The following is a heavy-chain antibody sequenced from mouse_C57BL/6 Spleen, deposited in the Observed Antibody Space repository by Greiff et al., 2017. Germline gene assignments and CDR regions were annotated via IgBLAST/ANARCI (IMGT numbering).Heavy chain of an antibody. D-gene: IGHD1-1*01. Sequence: VQLQQPGAELVRPGSSVKLSCKASGYTFTSYWMHWVKQRPIQGLEWIGNIDPSDSEPHYNQKFKDKATLTVDKSSSTAYMQLSSLTSEDSAVYDCARCYGSSYGYFDVGGTGTTVTVSS. CDR2: IDPSDSEP. CDR1: GYTFTSYW. J-gene: IGHJ1*03. CDR3: ARCYGSSYGYFDV. V-gene: IGHV1-52*01.